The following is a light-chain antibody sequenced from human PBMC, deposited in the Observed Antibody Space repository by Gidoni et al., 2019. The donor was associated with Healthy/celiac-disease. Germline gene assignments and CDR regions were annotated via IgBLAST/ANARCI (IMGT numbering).Light chain of an antibody. J-gene: IGKJ3*01. CDR3: QKYNSALVT. V-gene: IGKV1-27*01. CDR2: AAS. CDR1: QAISNY. Sequence: TRITQSPSSLSASVGDRVTITCRASQAISNYLAWYQQKPGKVPKLLIYAASTLQSGVPSRFSGSGSGTDFTLTISSLQPEDVATYYCQKYNSALVTFGPGTKVDIK.